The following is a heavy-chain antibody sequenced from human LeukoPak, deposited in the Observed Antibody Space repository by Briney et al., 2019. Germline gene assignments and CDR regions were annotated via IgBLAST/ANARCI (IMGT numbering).Heavy chain of an antibody. CDR3: AGDGGGILDF. V-gene: IGHV3-7*04. J-gene: IGHJ4*02. Sequence: GGSLRLSCAASGFTFSSYWMAWVRQAPGKGLEWVANIKQDGSAKNYVDSVRGRFTISRDNAKSSLELQMNSLRVEDTAVYYCAGDGGGILDFWGQGTLVTVSP. CDR2: IKQDGSAK. CDR1: GFTFSSYW. D-gene: IGHD3-16*01.